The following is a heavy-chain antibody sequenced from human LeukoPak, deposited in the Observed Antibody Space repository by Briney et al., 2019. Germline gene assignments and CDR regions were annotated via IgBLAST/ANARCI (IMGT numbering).Heavy chain of an antibody. J-gene: IGHJ2*01. V-gene: IGHV4-30-4*01. Sequence: PSQTLSLTCTVSGCSISSGDYYWSWIRQPPGKGLEWIGYIYYSGSTYYNPSLKSRVTISVDTSKNQFSLKLSSVTAADTAVYYRARDEGLWYFDLWGRGTLVTVSS. D-gene: IGHD3/OR15-3a*01. CDR1: GCSISSGDYY. CDR2: IYYSGST. CDR3: ARDEGLWYFDL.